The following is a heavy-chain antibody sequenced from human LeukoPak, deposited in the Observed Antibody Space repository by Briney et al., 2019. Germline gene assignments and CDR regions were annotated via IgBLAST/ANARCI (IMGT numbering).Heavy chain of an antibody. V-gene: IGHV4-61*02. CDR1: GVSICRGSYY. CDR2: FYTRDST. CDR3: ARDWVGVSSVGPSYYYYMDV. Sequence: PSETLSLTCTVSGVSICRGSYYRSWIRQPAGKGLEWIGRFYTRDSTNYTPSLKRRVTISVDTSKNQFSLKRSSVTAADTAVYYCARDWVGVSSVGPSYYYYMDVWGKGTTVTVSS. J-gene: IGHJ6*03. D-gene: IGHD2-8*02.